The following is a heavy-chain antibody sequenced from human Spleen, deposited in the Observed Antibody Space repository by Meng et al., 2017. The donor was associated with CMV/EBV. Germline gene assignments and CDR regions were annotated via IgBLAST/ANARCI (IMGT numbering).Heavy chain of an antibody. V-gene: IGHV4-34*01. CDR3: ASLTYYYGSGSYVRGWFDP. CDR2: INHSGST. D-gene: IGHD3-10*01. Sequence: SETLSLTCAVYGGSFSGYYWSWIRQPPGKGLEWIGEINHSGSTNYNPSLKSRVTISVDTSKNQFSLKLSSVTAADTAVYYCASLTYYYGSGSYVRGWFDPWGQGTLVTVSS. CDR1: GGSFSGYY. J-gene: IGHJ5*02.